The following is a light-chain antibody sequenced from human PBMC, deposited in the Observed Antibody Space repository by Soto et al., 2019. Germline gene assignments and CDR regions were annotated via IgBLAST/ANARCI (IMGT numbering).Light chain of an antibody. J-gene: IGLJ1*01. CDR1: SSDIGGYDY. V-gene: IGLV2-14*01. CDR2: EVS. Sequence: QSALTQPASVSGSPGQSITISCTGTSSDIGGYDYVSWYQQHPGKAPKLMIYEVSNRPSGVSNRFSGSKSGSTASLTISGLQAEDEADYYCSSYTSSITRVFGTGTNVTVL. CDR3: SSYTSSITRV.